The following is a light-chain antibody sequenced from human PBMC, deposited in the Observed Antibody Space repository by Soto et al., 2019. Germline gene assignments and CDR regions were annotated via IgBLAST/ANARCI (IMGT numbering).Light chain of an antibody. CDR3: SSFTDTGTVM. Sequence: QSALTQPASVSGSPGQSFTISCTGTSSDVGAYHSVSWYQQHPGKAPKLIIFDVSNRPSWVSDRFSGSKSGNTASLTISGLQAEDEADYYCSSFTDTGTVMFGGGTKLTVL. CDR2: DVS. J-gene: IGLJ3*02. V-gene: IGLV2-14*03. CDR1: SSDVGAYHS.